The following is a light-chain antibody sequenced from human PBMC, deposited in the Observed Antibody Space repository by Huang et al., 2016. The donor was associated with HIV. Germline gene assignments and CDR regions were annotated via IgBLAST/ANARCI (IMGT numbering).Light chain of an antibody. CDR1: QSVSSRY. J-gene: IGKJ3*01. V-gene: IGKV3-20*01. CDR3: QHYGSSPFT. Sequence: DIVLTQSPGTLSLSPGARATLSCRASQSVSSRYLGWYQQKPGQAPRLLIYGASSRASGIPDRFSGSGSGTDFTLTISRLEPEDFAVYYCQHYGSSPFTFGPGTKVDIK. CDR2: GAS.